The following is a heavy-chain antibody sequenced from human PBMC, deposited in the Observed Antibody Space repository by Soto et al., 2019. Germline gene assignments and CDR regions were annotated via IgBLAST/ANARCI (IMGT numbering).Heavy chain of an antibody. CDR1: GFTFSSYA. D-gene: IGHD2-2*01. V-gene: IGHV3-30-3*01. Sequence: GGSLRLSCAASGFTFSSYAIHWVRQAPGKGLEWVAVISYDGSNKYYADSVKGRFSISRDNSKNTLYLQMKSLSAEDTAVYFCAGYCSSTSCYSRYWGQGTLVTVSS. CDR2: ISYDGSNK. CDR3: AGYCSSTSCYSRY. J-gene: IGHJ4*02.